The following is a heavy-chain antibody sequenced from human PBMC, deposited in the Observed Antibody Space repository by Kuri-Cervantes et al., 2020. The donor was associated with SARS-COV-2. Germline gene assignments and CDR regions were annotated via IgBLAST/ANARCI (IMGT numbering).Heavy chain of an antibody. D-gene: IGHD5-24*01. V-gene: IGHV4-34*01. CDR3: AGKRGWFDP. CDR1: GGSFSGYY. Sequence: GSLRLSCAVYGGSFSGYYWSWIRQPPGKGLEWIGEINHSGSTNYNPSLKRRVTISVDTSKNQFSLMLSSVTAVDTAVYYCAGKRGWFDPWGQGTLVTVSS. J-gene: IGHJ5*02. CDR2: INHSGST.